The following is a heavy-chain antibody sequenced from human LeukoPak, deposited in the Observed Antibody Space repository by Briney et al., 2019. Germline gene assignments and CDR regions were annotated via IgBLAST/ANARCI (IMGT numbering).Heavy chain of an antibody. CDR2: ISSSSNII. D-gene: IGHD3-10*01. CDR3: ARDFAREFTIDY. J-gene: IGHJ4*02. CDR1: GFTFSNYN. Sequence: TGGSLRLSCAASGFTFSNYNINWVRQPPGKGLQWVSYISSSSNIIYYADSVKGRFTISRDNAKNSLFLQMNSLRAVDTAVYYCARDFAREFTIDYWGQGTLVTASS. V-gene: IGHV3-48*01.